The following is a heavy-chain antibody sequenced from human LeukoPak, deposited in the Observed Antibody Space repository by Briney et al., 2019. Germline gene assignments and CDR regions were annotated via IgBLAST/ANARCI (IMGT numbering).Heavy chain of an antibody. CDR1: GYTFTSYD. Sequence: ASVKVSCKASGYTFTSYDINWVRQATGQGLEWMGWMNPNSGNTGYAQKFQGRVTMTRNTSISTAYMELSSLRSEDTAVYYCARGPMVRGVPRARGYYFDYWGQGTLVTVSS. CDR2: MNPNSGNT. J-gene: IGHJ4*02. V-gene: IGHV1-8*01. D-gene: IGHD3-10*01. CDR3: ARGPMVRGVPRARGYYFDY.